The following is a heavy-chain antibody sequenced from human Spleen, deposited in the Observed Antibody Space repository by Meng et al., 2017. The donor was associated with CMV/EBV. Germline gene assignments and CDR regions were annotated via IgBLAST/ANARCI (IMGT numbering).Heavy chain of an antibody. CDR2: IYPDTGGT. CDR1: GGPFSSFA. D-gene: IGHD3-9*01. Sequence: ASVKVSCKASGGPFSSFAISWVRQAPGQGLEWMGWIYPDTGGTNYAQKFQGRVSMTRDTSISTAYMELSSLRSDDTAVYYCARSRTTGYHPKSFDYWGQGTLVTVSS. V-gene: IGHV1-2*02. J-gene: IGHJ4*02. CDR3: ARSRTTGYHPKSFDY.